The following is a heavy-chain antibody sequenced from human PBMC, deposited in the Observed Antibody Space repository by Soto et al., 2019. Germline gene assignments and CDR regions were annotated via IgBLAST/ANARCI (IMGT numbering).Heavy chain of an antibody. CDR3: AKAPKEVPNQGEYFQH. Sequence: GGSLRLSCAASGFTFSSYGMHWVRQAPGKGLEWVAVISYDGSNKYYADSVKGRFTISGDNSKNTRYLQMNSLRAEDTAVYYCAKAPKEVPNQGEYFQHWGQGTLVTVSS. V-gene: IGHV3-30*18. J-gene: IGHJ1*01. CDR2: ISYDGSNK. CDR1: GFTFSSYG. D-gene: IGHD2-2*01.